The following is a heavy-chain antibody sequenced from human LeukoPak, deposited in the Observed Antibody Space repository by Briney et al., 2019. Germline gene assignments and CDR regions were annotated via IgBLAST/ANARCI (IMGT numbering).Heavy chain of an antibody. CDR3: ARGLGYSGFDLLWY. CDR1: GYSISSGYY. J-gene: IGHJ4*02. Sequence: PSETLSLTCTVSGYSISSGYYWGWIRQPPGKGLEWIGYIYYSGSTYYNPSLKSRVTISVDTSKNQFSLKLSSVTAADTAVYYCARGLGYSGFDLLWYWGQGTLVTVSS. CDR2: IYYSGST. D-gene: IGHD5-12*01. V-gene: IGHV4-38-2*02.